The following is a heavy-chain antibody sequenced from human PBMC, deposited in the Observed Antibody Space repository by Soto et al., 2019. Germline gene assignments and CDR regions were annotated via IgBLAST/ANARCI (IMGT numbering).Heavy chain of an antibody. D-gene: IGHD3-3*01. Sequence: GGSVRLSCAASGFTFSNAWMNWVRQAPGKGLEWVGRIKSKTDGGTTDYAAPVKGRFTISRDDSKNTPYLQMNSLKTEDTAVYYCTTTLRFLEHYYYGMDVWGQGTTVTVSS. CDR1: GFTFSNAW. CDR3: TTTLRFLEHYYYGMDV. J-gene: IGHJ6*02. V-gene: IGHV3-15*07. CDR2: IKSKTDGGTT.